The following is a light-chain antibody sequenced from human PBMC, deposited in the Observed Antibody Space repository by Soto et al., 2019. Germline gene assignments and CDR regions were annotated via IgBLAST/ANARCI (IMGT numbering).Light chain of an antibody. J-gene: IGKJ3*01. CDR3: QSYNTGLEIT. V-gene: IGKV1-27*01. Sequence: DIQMTQSPSSLSASVGDRVTITCRASQGISTYLGWYQQKPGKVPKVLIYSASTLQPGVPSRFSGSGSGTDFTLTNSSLQPEDVATYFCQSYNTGLEITFGHGTKVHIK. CDR2: SAS. CDR1: QGISTY.